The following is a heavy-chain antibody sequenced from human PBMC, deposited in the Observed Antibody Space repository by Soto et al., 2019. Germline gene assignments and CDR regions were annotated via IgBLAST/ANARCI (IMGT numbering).Heavy chain of an antibody. Sequence: QVQLVQSGAEVKKPGSSVKVSCKASGGTFSSYAISWVRQAPGQGLEWMGGIIPIFGTANYAQKFQGRVTITADESTSTAYMELSSLRSEDTAVYYCARPRGYSSSLLSANWCDPWGQGTLVTVSS. D-gene: IGHD6-6*01. J-gene: IGHJ5*02. V-gene: IGHV1-69*12. CDR1: GGTFSSYA. CDR3: ARPRGYSSSLLSANWCDP. CDR2: IIPIFGTA.